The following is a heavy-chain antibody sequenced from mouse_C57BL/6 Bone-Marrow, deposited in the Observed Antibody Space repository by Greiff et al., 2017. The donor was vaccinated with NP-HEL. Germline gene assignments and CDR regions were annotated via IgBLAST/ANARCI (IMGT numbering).Heavy chain of an antibody. CDR1: GFSLTSYG. Sequence: VQLVESGPGLVQPSQSLSITCTVSGFSLTSYGVHWVRQSPGKGLEWLGVIWRGGSSDYNAAFMSRLSITKDNSKSQVFFKMNRLQADDTAIYYSAKDYYGRAMDYWGQGTSVTVSS. CDR2: IWRGGSS. D-gene: IGHD1-1*01. V-gene: IGHV2-5*01. J-gene: IGHJ4*01. CDR3: AKDYYGRAMDY.